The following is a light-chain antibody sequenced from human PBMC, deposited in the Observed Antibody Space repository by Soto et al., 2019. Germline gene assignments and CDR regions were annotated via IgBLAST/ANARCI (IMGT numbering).Light chain of an antibody. CDR3: SSLTTSLTYV. Sequence: QSALTQPASVSGSPGQSVAISCTGTSSDVGAYNYVSWYQQHPGKAPKLLLSEVRNRPSGVSDRFSGSKSGNTASLTTSGLQAEDEADYYCSSLTTSLTYVFGTGTKLTVL. CDR2: EVR. J-gene: IGLJ1*01. CDR1: SSDVGAYNY. V-gene: IGLV2-14*01.